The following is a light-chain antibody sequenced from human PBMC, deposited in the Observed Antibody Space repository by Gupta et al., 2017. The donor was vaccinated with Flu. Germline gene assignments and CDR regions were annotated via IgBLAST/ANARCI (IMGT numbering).Light chain of an antibody. V-gene: IGKV3-15*01. Sequence: EIVMTQSPATLSVSPGERATLSCRANQSVSTKLAWYQQKLGQAPRLLIYGASTRATGIPARFSGSGSGTEFTLTISSRQSEDFALYYCHQYNKWPLYSFGRGTKLEMK. CDR2: GAS. CDR1: QSVSTK. CDR3: HQYNKWPLYS. J-gene: IGKJ2*03.